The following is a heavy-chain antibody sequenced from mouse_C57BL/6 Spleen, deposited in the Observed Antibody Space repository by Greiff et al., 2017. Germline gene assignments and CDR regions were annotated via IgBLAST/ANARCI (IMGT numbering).Heavy chain of an antibody. J-gene: IGHJ3*01. CDR1: GYTFTEYT. CDR3: ARHEGRSPIYYDYEEDPFAY. Sequence: QVQLQQSGAELVKPGASVKLSCKASGYTFTEYTIHWVKQRSGQGLEWIGWFYPGSGSIKYNEKFKDKDTLTADKSSSTVYMELSRLTSEDSAVYFCARHEGRSPIYYDYEEDPFAYWGQGTLVTVSA. CDR2: FYPGSGSI. D-gene: IGHD2-4*01. V-gene: IGHV1-62-2*01.